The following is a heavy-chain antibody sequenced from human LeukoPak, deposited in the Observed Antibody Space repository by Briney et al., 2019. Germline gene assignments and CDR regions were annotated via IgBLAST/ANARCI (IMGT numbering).Heavy chain of an antibody. V-gene: IGHV1-2*02. Sequence: ASVKVSCKASGYTFTGYYMHWVRQAPGQGPEWMGWMNPNSGDTKYAQKFQGRVTMTRDTSIDTAYMELSRLKSDDTAVYYCARPDTAMVPWGQGTLVTVSS. CDR1: GYTFTGYY. CDR3: ARPDTAMVP. J-gene: IGHJ5*02. D-gene: IGHD5-18*01. CDR2: MNPNSGDT.